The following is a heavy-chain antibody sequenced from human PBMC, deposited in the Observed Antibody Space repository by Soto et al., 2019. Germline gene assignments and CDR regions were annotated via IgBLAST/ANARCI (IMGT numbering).Heavy chain of an antibody. CDR2: ISYDGSNK. CDR1: GFTFSSYG. Sequence: QVQLVESGGGVVQPGRSLRLSCAASGFTFSSYGMHWVRQAPGKGLEWVAVISYDGSNKYYADPVKGRFTISRDNSKNTLYLQMNSLRAEDTAVYYCAKDRVVVVTAIADFDYWGQGTLVTVSS. V-gene: IGHV3-30*18. J-gene: IGHJ4*02. D-gene: IGHD2-21*02. CDR3: AKDRVVVVTAIADFDY.